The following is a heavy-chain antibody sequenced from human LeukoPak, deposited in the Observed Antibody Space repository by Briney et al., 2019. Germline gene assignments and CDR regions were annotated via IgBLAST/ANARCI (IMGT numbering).Heavy chain of an antibody. Sequence: SETLSLTCTVSGGSISSGGYYWSWIRQHPGKGLEWIGYIYYSGSTYYNPSLKSRVTISVDTSKNQFSLKLSSVTVADTAVYYCARNYDSLFDPWGQGTLVTVSS. CDR2: IYYSGST. CDR3: ARNYDSLFDP. J-gene: IGHJ5*02. V-gene: IGHV4-31*03. D-gene: IGHD3-22*01. CDR1: GGSISSGGYY.